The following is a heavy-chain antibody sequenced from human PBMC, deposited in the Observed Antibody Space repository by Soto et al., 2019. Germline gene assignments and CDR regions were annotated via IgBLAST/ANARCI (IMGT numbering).Heavy chain of an antibody. CDR1: GGTFSGHA. D-gene: IGHD3-22*01. V-gene: IGHV1-69*06. Sequence: QVQLVQSGAEVKKPGSSVKVSCEASGGTFSGHAISWVRQAPGQGPEWMGGLIPLFGTTQHAQNFQDRLTITADKSTSTAYFELTSLRFEDTAINSYGRGHSRVYRFESGGQGILVTVSS. CDR2: LIPLFGTT. J-gene: IGHJ4*02. CDR3: GRGHSRVYRFES.